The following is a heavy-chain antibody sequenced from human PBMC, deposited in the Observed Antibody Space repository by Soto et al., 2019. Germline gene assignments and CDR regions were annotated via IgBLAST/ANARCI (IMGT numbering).Heavy chain of an antibody. CDR1: GYTFTSYG. V-gene: IGHV1-18*04. Sequence: ASVKVSCKASGYTFTSYGISWVRQAPGQGLEWMGWISAYNGNTNYAQKLQGRVTMTTDTSTSTAYMELRSLRSDDTAVYYCARDEGGYDIVTGYYKAHNFYQWGQGSLVTV. CDR2: ISAYNGNT. CDR3: ARDEGGYDIVTGYYKAHNFYQ. J-gene: IGHJ4*02. D-gene: IGHD3-9*01.